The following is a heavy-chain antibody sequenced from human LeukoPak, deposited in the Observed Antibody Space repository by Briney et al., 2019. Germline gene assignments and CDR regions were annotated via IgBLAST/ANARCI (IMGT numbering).Heavy chain of an antibody. Sequence: GGSLRLSXAASGFTFSSYSMNWVCQSPGKGLEWVSYISSSSSTIYYADSVKGRFTISRANAKNSLYLQMNSLRAEDTAVYYCAREDIAVVPAAILRTFDPWGQGTLVTVSS. CDR1: GFTFSSYS. J-gene: IGHJ5*02. V-gene: IGHV3-48*01. CDR3: AREDIAVVPAAILRTFDP. D-gene: IGHD2-2*01. CDR2: ISSSSSTI.